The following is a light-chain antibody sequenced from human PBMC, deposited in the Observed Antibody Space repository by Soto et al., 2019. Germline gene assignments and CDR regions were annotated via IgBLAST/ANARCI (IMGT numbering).Light chain of an antibody. V-gene: IGLV1-40*01. CDR2: GNT. J-gene: IGLJ1*01. Sequence: QSVLTQPPSVSGAPGQRVTISCTGNSSNIGAGYDVHWYRQFPGTAPKLLIYGNTNRPSGVPDRISGSKSGTSASLAVTGLRAEDEADYYCQSYDSSLSAYVFGAGTKVTV. CDR1: SSNIGAGYD. CDR3: QSYDSSLSAYV.